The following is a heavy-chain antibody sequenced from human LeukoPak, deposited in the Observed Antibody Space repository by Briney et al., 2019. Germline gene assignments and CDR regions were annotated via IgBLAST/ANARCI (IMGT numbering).Heavy chain of an antibody. V-gene: IGHV4-4*07. CDR3: ARVDRSLSGSHYYFDY. D-gene: IGHD1-26*01. CDR1: GGSISSYY. Sequence: SETLSLTCTVSGGSISSYYWSWIRQPAGKGLEWIGRIYTSGSTNYNPSLKSRVTMSVDTSKNQFSLKLSSVTAADTAVYYCARVDRSLSGSHYYFDYWGQGTLVTVSS. CDR2: IYTSGST. J-gene: IGHJ4*02.